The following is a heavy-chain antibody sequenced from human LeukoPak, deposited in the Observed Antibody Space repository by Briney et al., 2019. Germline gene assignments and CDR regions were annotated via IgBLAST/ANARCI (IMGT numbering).Heavy chain of an antibody. V-gene: IGHV4-59*01. CDR2: VYYSGNT. Sequence: PSETLSLTCPVSGGSISTYYWSWIRQPPGKRLEWIGYVYYSGNTNYNPSLQSRVTISVDTSKNQFSLNLNSVTAADTALYYCARVGTFAFDIWGQGTMVTVSS. CDR3: ARVGTFAFDI. J-gene: IGHJ3*02. D-gene: IGHD1-14*01. CDR1: GGSISTYY.